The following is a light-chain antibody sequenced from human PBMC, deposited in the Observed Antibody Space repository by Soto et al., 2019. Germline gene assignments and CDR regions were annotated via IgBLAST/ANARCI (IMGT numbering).Light chain of an antibody. CDR2: VAS. CDR3: QQYASWPLT. V-gene: IGKV3D-15*01. J-gene: IGKJ4*01. CDR1: QSVDSN. Sequence: EIVMTQSPGTLSVSTGEGATLSCRASQSVDSNLAWYQQKPGQAPRLLIYVASTRATGIPDRFRGSGSGTEFTLTISSLQSEDFAVYYCQQYASWPLTFGGGTKVDIK.